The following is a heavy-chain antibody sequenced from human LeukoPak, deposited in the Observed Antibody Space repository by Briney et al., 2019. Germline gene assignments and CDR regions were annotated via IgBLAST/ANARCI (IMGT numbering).Heavy chain of an antibody. J-gene: IGHJ4*02. Sequence: SETLSLTCTVSGASISSFYWSWIRQPAGQGLEWIGRISTSESATYNPSLKSRVTMSIDTSKNQFSLKLSSVTAADTAVFYCARGGGDYWGQGTLVTVSS. V-gene: IGHV4-4*07. CDR2: ISTSESA. CDR3: ARGGGDY. CDR1: GASISSFY.